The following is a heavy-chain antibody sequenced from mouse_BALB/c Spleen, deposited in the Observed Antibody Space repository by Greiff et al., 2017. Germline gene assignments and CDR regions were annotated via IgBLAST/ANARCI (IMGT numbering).Heavy chain of an antibody. J-gene: IGHJ4*01. CDR1: GYAFSSYW. Sequence: VHLVESGAELVRPGSSVKISCKASGYAFSSYWMNWVKQRPGQGLEWIGQIYPGDGDTNYNGKFKGKATLTADKSSSTAYMQLSSLTSEDSAVYFCARPGPYAMDYWGQGTSVTVSS. CDR3: ARPGPYAMDY. CDR2: IYPGDGDT. V-gene: IGHV1-80*01.